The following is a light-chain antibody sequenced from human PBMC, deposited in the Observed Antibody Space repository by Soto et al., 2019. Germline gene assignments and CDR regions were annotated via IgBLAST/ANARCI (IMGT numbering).Light chain of an antibody. CDR3: FLSYSGGV. V-gene: IGLV7-46*01. J-gene: IGLJ2*01. Sequence: QAVVTQEPSLTVYPGGTVTLTCGSSTGAVTSDHYPYWLQQKPGQAPRTLIYDTSNKHSWTPARFSGSLLGGKAALTLSGAQPEDEADYYCFLSYSGGVFCGGTKLTVL. CDR1: TGAVTSDHY. CDR2: DTS.